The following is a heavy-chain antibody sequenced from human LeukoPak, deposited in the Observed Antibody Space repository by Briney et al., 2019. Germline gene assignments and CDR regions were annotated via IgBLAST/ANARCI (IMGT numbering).Heavy chain of an antibody. J-gene: IGHJ4*02. V-gene: IGHV1-8*01. CDR2: MNPNSGAT. D-gene: IGHD5-18*01. CDR1: GYTFTSYD. CDR3: AGRYHSYGKEEYFVY. Sequence: ASVKVSFKASGYTFTSYDFNWLRQATGQGPEWMGWMNPNSGATGYAQKFQGRVTMTRSASINTAYMELTNLRSEDTAVYYCAGRYHSYGKEEYFVYWGQGTLVTVSS.